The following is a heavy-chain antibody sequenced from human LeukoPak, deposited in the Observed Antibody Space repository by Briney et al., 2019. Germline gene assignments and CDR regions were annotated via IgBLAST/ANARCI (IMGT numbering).Heavy chain of an antibody. CDR1: GFTFNSYS. CDR3: ARVLPPPA. J-gene: IGHJ4*02. Sequence: PGGSLRLSCAASGFTFNSYSMNWVRQAPGKGLEWVSSISSSSSYRYYADSVKGRFTISRDNAKNSLYLQMNSLRAEDTAVYYCARVLPPPAWGQGTLVTVSS. V-gene: IGHV3-21*01. D-gene: IGHD2-15*01. CDR2: ISSSSSYR.